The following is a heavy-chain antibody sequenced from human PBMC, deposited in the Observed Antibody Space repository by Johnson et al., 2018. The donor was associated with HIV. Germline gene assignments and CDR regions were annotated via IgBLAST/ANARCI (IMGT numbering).Heavy chain of an antibody. Sequence: QVQLVESGGGVVQPGRSLRLSCAASGFTFSSYAMHWVRQAPGKGLEWVAVISYDGSNKYYADSVKGRFTISRDNSKNSLYLQMNSLRAEDTALYYCTRVRMTPPLGAFDIWGQGTMVTVSS. CDR1: GFTFSSYA. D-gene: IGHD1-14*01. CDR2: ISYDGSNK. V-gene: IGHV3-30*04. J-gene: IGHJ3*02. CDR3: TRVRMTPPLGAFDI.